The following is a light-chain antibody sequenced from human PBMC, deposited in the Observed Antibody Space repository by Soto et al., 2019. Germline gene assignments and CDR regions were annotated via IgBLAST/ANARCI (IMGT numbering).Light chain of an antibody. CDR3: QQYGSSPLT. CDR2: GAS. Sequence: EIVLTQYPGTLSLSPGEGVTLSCRASQSVSSSFLAWYQQRPGQAPRLLIYGASSRATGIPDRFSAGGSGTDFTLSISRLEPEDFALYYCQQYGSSPLTVGGGTKVEIK. CDR1: QSVSSSF. V-gene: IGKV3-20*01. J-gene: IGKJ4*01.